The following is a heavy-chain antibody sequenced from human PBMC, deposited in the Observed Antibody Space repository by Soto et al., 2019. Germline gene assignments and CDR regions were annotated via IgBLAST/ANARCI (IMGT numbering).Heavy chain of an antibody. CDR1: GGSISSSSYY. D-gene: IGHD3-22*01. Sequence: SETLSLTCTVSGGSISSSSYYWGWIRQPPGKGLEWIGSIYYSGGTYYNPSLKSRVTISVDTSKNQFSLKLSSVTAADTAVYYCARNCPYYYDSSGYLSWFDPWGQGTLVTVSS. CDR3: ARNCPYYYDSSGYLSWFDP. J-gene: IGHJ5*02. CDR2: IYYSGGT. V-gene: IGHV4-39*01.